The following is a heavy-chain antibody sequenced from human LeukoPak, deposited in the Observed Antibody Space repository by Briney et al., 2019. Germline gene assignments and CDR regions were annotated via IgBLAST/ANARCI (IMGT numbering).Heavy chain of an antibody. D-gene: IGHD5-12*01. CDR3: ARDPLLVATGTYYFDY. J-gene: IGHJ4*02. CDR2: ISSSSSYI. Sequence: GGSLRLSCAASGFTFSSYSMNWVRQAPGKGLEWVSSISSSSSYIYYADSVKGRFTISRDNAKNSLYLQMNSLRAEDTAVYHCARDPLLVATGTYYFDYWGQGTLVTVSS. V-gene: IGHV3-21*01. CDR1: GFTFSSYS.